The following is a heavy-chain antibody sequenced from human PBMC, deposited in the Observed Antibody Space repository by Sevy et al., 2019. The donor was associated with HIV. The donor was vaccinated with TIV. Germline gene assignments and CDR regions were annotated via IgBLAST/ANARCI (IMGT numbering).Heavy chain of an antibody. J-gene: IGHJ4*02. D-gene: IGHD6-13*01. V-gene: IGHV3-30*02. Sequence: GGSLRLSCAATGFTFSQYGMEWVRQAPGKGLEWVAFIRYDGSTKYYADSVKGLFTISRDNSKNMLYLQMNSLRPEDTALYSCAKHRDTLAAAAYLDHWGQGTLVTVSS. CDR1: GFTFSQYG. CDR2: IRYDGSTK. CDR3: AKHRDTLAAAAYLDH.